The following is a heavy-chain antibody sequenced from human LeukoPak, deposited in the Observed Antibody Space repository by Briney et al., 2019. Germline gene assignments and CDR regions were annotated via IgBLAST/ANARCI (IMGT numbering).Heavy chain of an antibody. D-gene: IGHD2-8*01. CDR2: ISPAGGTT. Sequence: GGSLRLSCAVSGFSFSSEAMGWVRQLPGGGLEWVSTISPAGGTTCYAESMKGRFTISRDNSKSTLYLQMNSLRVDDTAVYYCAKDTGMVLYYFDYWGQGTLVTVSS. CDR1: GFSFSSEA. V-gene: IGHV3-23*01. CDR3: AKDTGMVLYYFDY. J-gene: IGHJ4*02.